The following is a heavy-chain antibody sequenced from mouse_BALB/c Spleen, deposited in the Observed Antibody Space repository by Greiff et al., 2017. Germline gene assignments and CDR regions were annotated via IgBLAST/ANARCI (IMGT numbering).Heavy chain of an antibody. V-gene: IGHV1-69*02. CDR1: GYTFTSYW. CDR2: IDPSDSET. J-gene: IGHJ4*01. D-gene: IGHD2-4*01. Sequence: QVQLQQPGAELVKPGAPVKLSCKASGYTFTSYWMNWVKQRPGRGLEWIGRIDPSDSETHYNQKFKDKATLTVDKSSSTAYIQLSSLTSEDSAVYYCARSTMITTYAMDDWGQGTSVTVSS. CDR3: ARSTMITTYAMDD.